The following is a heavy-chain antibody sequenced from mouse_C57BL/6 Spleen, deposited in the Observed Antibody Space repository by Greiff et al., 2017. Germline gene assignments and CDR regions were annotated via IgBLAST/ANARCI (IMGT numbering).Heavy chain of an antibody. Sequence: QVQLQQPGAELVRPGTSVKLSCKASGYTFTSYWMHWVKQRPGQGLEWIGVIDPSDSYTNYNQKFKGKATLTVDTSSSTAYMQLSSLTSAVSAVYYRARSGGYAFAYWGHGTSVTVPS. J-gene: IGHJ4*01. V-gene: IGHV1-59*01. D-gene: IGHD3-1*01. CDR2: IDPSDSYT. CDR3: ARSGGYAFAY. CDR1: GYTFTSYW.